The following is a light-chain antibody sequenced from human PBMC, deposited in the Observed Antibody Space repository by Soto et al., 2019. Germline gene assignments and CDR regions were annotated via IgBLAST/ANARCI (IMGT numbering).Light chain of an antibody. J-gene: IGLJ1*01. V-gene: IGLV2-14*03. CDR2: DVN. CDR1: RSDVAAYNY. Sequence: QSALTQPASVSGSPGQSITISCTGTRSDVAAYNYVSWFQHHAGKAPKLMLYDVNNRPSGVSNRFSGSKSGNTASLTISGLQVEDEADYYCSSYTTSNTPLYVFGTGTKLTVL. CDR3: SSYTTSNTPLYV.